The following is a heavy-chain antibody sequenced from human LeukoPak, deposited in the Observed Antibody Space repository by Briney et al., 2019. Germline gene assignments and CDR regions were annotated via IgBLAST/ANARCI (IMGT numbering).Heavy chain of an antibody. J-gene: IGHJ4*02. CDR3: ARGEIDSGYYLDH. D-gene: IGHD5-12*01. CDR1: GYTFTGYY. Sequence: ASVKVSCRASGYTFTGYYMYWVRQAPGQGLEWTGWINPNSGGTNHAQKFQGRVTMTRDTSISTAYMELSRLRSDDTAVYYCARGEIDSGYYLDHWGQGTLVTVSS. V-gene: IGHV1-2*02. CDR2: INPNSGGT.